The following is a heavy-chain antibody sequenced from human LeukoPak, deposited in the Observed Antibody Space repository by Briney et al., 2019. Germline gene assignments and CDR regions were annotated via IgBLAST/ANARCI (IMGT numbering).Heavy chain of an antibody. V-gene: IGHV3-53*01. J-gene: IGHJ3*01. CDR3: ARGTDYGSGTYDPDTFQV. CDR1: GFTVSSHY. D-gene: IGHD3-10*01. Sequence: GSLRLSCAASGFTVSSHYMNWVRQPPGKGLEWVSIIHSGGNTKYADSVKGRFTISRDTSKNSVFLQLNSLRAEDTAVYYCARGTDYGSGTYDPDTFQVWGQGTMVTVSS. CDR2: IHSGGNT.